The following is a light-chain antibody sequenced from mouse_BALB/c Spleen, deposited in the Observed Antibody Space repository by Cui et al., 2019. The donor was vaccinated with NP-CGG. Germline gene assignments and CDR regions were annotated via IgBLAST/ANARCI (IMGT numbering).Light chain of an antibody. V-gene: IGLV1*01. CDR2: GTK. CDR1: TGAVTASNY. J-gene: IGLJ1*01. Sequence: QAVVTQESALTTSPGETVTLTCRSNTGAVTASNYANRVQEKPDHLFTGLIGGTKNRVPGVPARFSGSLIGDKAALTITGAQTEDEAIYFCALWYSNHWVFGGGTKLTVL. CDR3: ALWYSNHWV.